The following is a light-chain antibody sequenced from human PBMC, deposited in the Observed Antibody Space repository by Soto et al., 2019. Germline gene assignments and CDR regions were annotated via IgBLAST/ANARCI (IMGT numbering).Light chain of an antibody. CDR3: SSYTSTNTVV. V-gene: IGLV2-14*03. CDR1: SSDIGGYNF. Sequence: QSALTQPASVSGSPGQSITISCTGTSSDIGGYNFVSWYQQHPGKAPKLMFYDVTNRPSGVSNRFSCSKSGKTASLTISGLQAEDEAVYYCSSYTSTNTVVFGGGTKVTVL. CDR2: DVT. J-gene: IGLJ2*01.